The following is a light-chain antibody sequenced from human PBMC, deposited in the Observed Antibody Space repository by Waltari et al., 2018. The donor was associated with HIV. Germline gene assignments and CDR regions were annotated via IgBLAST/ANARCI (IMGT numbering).Light chain of an antibody. V-gene: IGLV2-23*02. CDR3: CSYAGRSTLEV. J-gene: IGLJ2*01. Sequence: SALTQPASVSGAPGPSITISCTGTSSDFGAYNLVSWYQQHPGKAPKFIIYEVNKRPSEVSIRFSGSKSGNTASLTISGLQAEDEADYYCCSYAGRSTLEVFGGGTKVTVL. CDR2: EVN. CDR1: SSDFGAYNL.